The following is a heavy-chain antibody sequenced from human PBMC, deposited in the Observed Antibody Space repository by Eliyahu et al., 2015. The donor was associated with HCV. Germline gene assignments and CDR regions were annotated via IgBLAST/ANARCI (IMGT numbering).Heavy chain of an antibody. CDR3: AKEAEKGDYWIGYSSRGMDV. CDR1: GLXFSSYD. Sequence: QEHLVESGGGVVQPGGSLRLSCAASGLXFSSYDXSWVRQAPGKGLEWVSFIRYDESNKSYADSVKGRFTISRDNSNNMLFLQMSGLRAEDTAVYYCAKEAEKGDYWIGYSSRGMDVWGQGTAVIVSS. D-gene: IGHD3-3*01. V-gene: IGHV3-30*02. CDR2: IRYDESNK. J-gene: IGHJ6*02.